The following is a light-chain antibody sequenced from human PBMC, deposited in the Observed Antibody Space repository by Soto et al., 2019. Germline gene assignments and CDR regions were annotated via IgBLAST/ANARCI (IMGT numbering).Light chain of an antibody. Sequence: QSVLTQPPSASGTPGQRVSISCSGSGSNIGSNYVYWYQQLPGTAPKLLIYRNNQRPSGVPDRFSGSKSGTSASLAISGLRSEDEDDYYCAAWDDSLSGVVFGGGTQLTVL. CDR2: RNN. CDR1: GSNIGSNY. V-gene: IGLV1-47*01. CDR3: AAWDDSLSGVV. J-gene: IGLJ2*01.